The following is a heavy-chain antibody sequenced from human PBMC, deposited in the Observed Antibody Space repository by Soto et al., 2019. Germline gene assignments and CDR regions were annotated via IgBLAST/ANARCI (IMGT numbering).Heavy chain of an antibody. CDR3: VRDLGYYDSSGYFDY. CDR1: GFTFSDNY. V-gene: IGHV3-11*01. J-gene: IGHJ4*02. CDR2: ISSSDSII. D-gene: IGHD3-22*01. Sequence: QVQLVESGGALVKPGGSLRLSCAASGFTFSDNYMSWIRQAPGKGLEWVSYISSSDSIIYYADSVKGRFTISRDNAMNSLYLQMNSLRAEDTAVYYCVRDLGYYDSSGYFDYWGQGTLVTVSS.